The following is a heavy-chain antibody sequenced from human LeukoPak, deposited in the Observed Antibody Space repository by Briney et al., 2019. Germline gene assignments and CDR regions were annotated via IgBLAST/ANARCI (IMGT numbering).Heavy chain of an antibody. D-gene: IGHD3-22*01. Sequence: SQTLSLTCTVSGGSISSGSYYWSWIRQPPGKGLEWIERIYPSGSTNYNPSLKSRVTISVDTSKNQFSLKLSSVTAADTAVYFCARETNGYYDHWGQGTLVTVSS. V-gene: IGHV4-61*02. CDR1: GGSISSGSYY. CDR2: IYPSGST. CDR3: ARETNGYYDH. J-gene: IGHJ4*02.